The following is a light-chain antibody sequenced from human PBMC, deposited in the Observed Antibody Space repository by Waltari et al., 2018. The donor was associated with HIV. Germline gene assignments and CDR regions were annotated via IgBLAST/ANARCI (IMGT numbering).Light chain of an antibody. Sequence: DIQMTQSPSTLSASVGDSVSITCRASQSISSSLAWYQQKPGKVPKLLIYKASTLQSGVPSRFGGSGSGAEFTLTISSLQPDDFATYYCQQYGRSRTFGQGTKVDIK. CDR2: KAS. CDR1: QSISSS. CDR3: QQYGRSRT. J-gene: IGKJ1*01. V-gene: IGKV1-5*03.